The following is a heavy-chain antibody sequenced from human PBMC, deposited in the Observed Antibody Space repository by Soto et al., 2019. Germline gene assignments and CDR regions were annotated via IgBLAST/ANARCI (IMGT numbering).Heavy chain of an antibody. Sequence: GGPLRLSCVASGFPFSSYAMSWVRQTPGKGLEWVSGISGSGGRTYDADSVKGRFTISRDNSNNTLSLQMHILRVEDTAVYFCAKGGYYSLFDIWGQGTMVTVSS. CDR1: GFPFSSYA. V-gene: IGHV3-23*01. D-gene: IGHD3-16*01. CDR3: AKGGYYSLFDI. J-gene: IGHJ3*02. CDR2: ISGSGGRT.